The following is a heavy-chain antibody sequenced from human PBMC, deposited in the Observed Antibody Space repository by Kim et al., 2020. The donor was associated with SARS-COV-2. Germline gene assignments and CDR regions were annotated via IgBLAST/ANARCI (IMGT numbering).Heavy chain of an antibody. CDR2: ISGSGGST. Sequence: GGSLRLSCAASGFTFSSYAMSWVRQAPGKGLEWVSAISGSGGSTYYADSVKGRFTISRDNSKNTLYLQMNSLRAEDTAVYYCAKDRGYYDSSGYYYYDAFDIWGQGTMVTVSS. V-gene: IGHV3-23*01. CDR1: GFTFSSYA. D-gene: IGHD3-22*01. CDR3: AKDRGYYDSSGYYYYDAFDI. J-gene: IGHJ3*02.